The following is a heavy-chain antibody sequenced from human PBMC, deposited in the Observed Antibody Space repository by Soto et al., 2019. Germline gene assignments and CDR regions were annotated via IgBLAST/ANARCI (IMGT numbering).Heavy chain of an antibody. Sequence: GGSLRLSCAASGFTFSSYWMSWVRQAPGKGLEWVANIKQDGSEKYYVDSVKGRFTISRDNAKNSLYLQMNSLRAEDTAVYYCARDIFGGVYDFLHGGQGTLVTVSS. D-gene: IGHD3-3*01. CDR1: GFTFSSYW. J-gene: IGHJ4*02. CDR3: ARDIFGGVYDFLH. V-gene: IGHV3-7*01. CDR2: IKQDGSEK.